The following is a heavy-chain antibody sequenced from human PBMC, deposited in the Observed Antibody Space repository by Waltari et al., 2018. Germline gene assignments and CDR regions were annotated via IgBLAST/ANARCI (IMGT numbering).Heavy chain of an antibody. J-gene: IGHJ4*02. CDR3: AREGDYDYVWGSYRYSFDY. CDR1: GYSISSGYY. V-gene: IGHV4-38-2*02. Sequence: QVQLQESGPGLVKPSETLSLPCTVSGYSISSGYYWGWIRQPPGQGLEWIGSIYHSGSTYYNPSLKSRVTISVDTSKNQFSLKLSSVTAADTAVYYCAREGDYDYVWGSYRYSFDYWGQGTLVTVSS. CDR2: IYHSGST. D-gene: IGHD3-16*02.